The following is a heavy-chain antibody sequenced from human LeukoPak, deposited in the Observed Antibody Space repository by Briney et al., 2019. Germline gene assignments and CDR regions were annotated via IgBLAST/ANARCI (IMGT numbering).Heavy chain of an antibody. Sequence: SGTLSLTCTVTGGSISSYYWSWIRQPAGKGLEWIGRIYTSGSTNYNPSLKSRVTMSVDTSKNQFSLKLSSVTAADTAVYYCARDSTWNDPAFHIWDQGTMVTVSS. D-gene: IGHD1-1*01. CDR1: GGSISSYY. CDR2: IYTSGST. J-gene: IGHJ3*02. V-gene: IGHV4-4*07. CDR3: ARDSTWNDPAFHI.